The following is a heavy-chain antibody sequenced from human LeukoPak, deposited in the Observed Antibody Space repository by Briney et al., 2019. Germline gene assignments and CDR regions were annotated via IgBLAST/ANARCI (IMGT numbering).Heavy chain of an antibody. J-gene: IGHJ6*02. Sequence: ASVKVSCKASGYTFTSYAMNWVRQAPGQGLEWMGWINTNTGNPTYAQGFTGRFVFSLDTSVSTAYLQISSLKAEDTAVYYCAREFSSTSCYSMDVWGQGTTVTVSS. V-gene: IGHV7-4-1*02. CDR2: INTNTGNP. CDR1: GYTFTSYA. CDR3: AREFSSTSCYSMDV. D-gene: IGHD2-2*02.